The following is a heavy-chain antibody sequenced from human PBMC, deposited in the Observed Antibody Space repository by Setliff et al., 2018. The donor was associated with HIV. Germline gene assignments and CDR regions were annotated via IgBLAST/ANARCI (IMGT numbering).Heavy chain of an antibody. CDR1: W. D-gene: IGHD4-4*01. J-gene: IGHJ6*03. V-gene: IGHV3-7*03. CDR2: INDDGNKK. CDR3: ARGDGYSLGGYSYMDV. Sequence: WMSWARQAPGKGLEWVANINDDGNKKWYVGSARGRLTISRDNAKNSLYLQMNSLRAEDTAVYYCARGDGYSLGGYSYMDVWGKGTTVTVSS.